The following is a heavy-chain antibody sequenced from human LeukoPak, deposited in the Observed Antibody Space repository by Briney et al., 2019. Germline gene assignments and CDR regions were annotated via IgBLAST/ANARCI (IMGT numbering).Heavy chain of an antibody. CDR1: GFTFSSYE. J-gene: IGHJ5*02. D-gene: IGHD6-13*01. V-gene: IGHV3-48*03. CDR3: ARQAGRLSSSWYGRDRDWFDP. Sequence: PGGSLRLSCAASGFTFSSYEMNWVRQAPGKGLEWVSYISSSGSTIYYADSVKDRFPISRDNAKNSLYLQMNSLRAEDTAVYYCARQAGRLSSSWYGRDRDWFDPWGQGTLVTVSS. CDR2: ISSSGSTI.